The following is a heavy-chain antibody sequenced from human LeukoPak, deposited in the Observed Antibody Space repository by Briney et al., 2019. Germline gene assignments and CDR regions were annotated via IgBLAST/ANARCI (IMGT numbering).Heavy chain of an antibody. V-gene: IGHV4-59*01. CDR1: GGSISSYY. CDR2: IYYSGTT. D-gene: IGHD1-26*01. Sequence: SETLSLTCTVSGGSISSYYWNWIRQPPAKGLEWIGYIYYSGTTNYNPSLKSRVSMSVDTSKNQFSLKLSSVTAADTAVYYCAKGHRGSLTGFDYWGQGTLVTVSS. CDR3: AKGHRGSLTGFDY. J-gene: IGHJ4*02.